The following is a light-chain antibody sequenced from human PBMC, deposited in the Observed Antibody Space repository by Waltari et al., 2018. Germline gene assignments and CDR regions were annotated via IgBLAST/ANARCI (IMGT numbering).Light chain of an antibody. CDR2: DVT. Sequence: QSALTQPASVSGSPGQSITISCTGTSIDVGCYKSVSWYQQHPGKAPQVMIYDVTKRPSGVSMRFSGSKSGNTASMTISGLQAEDEADYYCSSYSGSSTFAVFGGGTKLTVL. V-gene: IGLV2-14*01. J-gene: IGLJ2*01. CDR1: SIDVGCYKS. CDR3: SSYSGSSTFAV.